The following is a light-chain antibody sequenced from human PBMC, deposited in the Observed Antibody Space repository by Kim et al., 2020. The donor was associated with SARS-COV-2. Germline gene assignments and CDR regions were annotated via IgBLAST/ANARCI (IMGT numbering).Light chain of an antibody. CDR3: QQYSHWPPYT. CDR1: QSVDSN. CDR2: GAS. J-gene: IGKJ2*01. V-gene: IGKV3-15*01. Sequence: EIVMTQSPATLSVSPGERVTLSCRASQSVDSNLAWFQQKPGQAPRHLIYGASTRATDIPARFSGSGSGTEFTLIISSLQSEDFAVYYCQQYSHWPPYTFGQGTKLEI.